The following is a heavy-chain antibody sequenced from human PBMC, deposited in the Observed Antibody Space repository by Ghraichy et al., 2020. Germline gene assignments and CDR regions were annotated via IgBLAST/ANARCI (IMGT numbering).Heavy chain of an antibody. D-gene: IGHD6-19*01. CDR3: ARDGDGIAVARYYYYYGMDV. V-gene: IGHV6-1*01. CDR2: TYYRSKWYN. J-gene: IGHJ6*02. CDR1: GDSVSSNSAA. Sequence: SQTLSLTCAISGDSVSSNSAAWNWIRQSPSRGLEWLGRTYYRSKWYNDYAVSVKSRITINPDTSKNQFSLQLNSVTPEDTAVYYCARDGDGIAVARYYYYYGMDVWGQGTLVTVSS.